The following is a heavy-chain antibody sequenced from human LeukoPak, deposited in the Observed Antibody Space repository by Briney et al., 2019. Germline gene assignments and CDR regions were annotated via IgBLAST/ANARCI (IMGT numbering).Heavy chain of an antibody. Sequence: SVKVSCKASGGTFSSYAISWVRQAPGQGLEWMGGIIPIFGTANYAQKFQGRVTITTDESTSTAYMELSSLRSEDTAVYYCAVGDLGVVPAYLYYYYYMDVWGKGTTVTVSS. CDR2: IIPIFGTA. V-gene: IGHV1-69*05. CDR3: AVGDLGVVPAYLYYYYYMDV. CDR1: GGTFSSYA. D-gene: IGHD2-2*01. J-gene: IGHJ6*03.